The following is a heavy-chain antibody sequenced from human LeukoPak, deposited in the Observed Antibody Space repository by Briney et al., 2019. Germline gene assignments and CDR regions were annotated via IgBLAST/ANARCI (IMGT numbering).Heavy chain of an antibody. CDR2: INPSGGST. D-gene: IGHD3-3*01. V-gene: IGHV1-46*01. CDR3: ARLTYYDFWSGYYTGKDAFDI. CDR1: GYTFTSYY. J-gene: IGHJ3*02. Sequence: ASVKVSCKASGYTFTSYYMHWVRQAPGQGLEWMGIINPSGGSTSYAQKFQGRVTMTRDTSTSTVYMELSSLRSGDTAVYYCARLTYYDFWSGYYTGKDAFDIWGQGTMVTVSS.